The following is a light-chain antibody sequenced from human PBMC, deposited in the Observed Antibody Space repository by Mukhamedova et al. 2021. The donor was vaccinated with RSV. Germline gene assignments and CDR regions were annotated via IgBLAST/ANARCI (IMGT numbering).Light chain of an antibody. V-gene: IGKV3-15*01. J-gene: IGKJ4*01. Sequence: GQAPRLFIYAASSRATGVPARFSGSASGTLTISSLQSEDVGIYYCQQYNNWPLTFGGGTKVEVK. CDR3: QQYNNWPLT. CDR2: AAS.